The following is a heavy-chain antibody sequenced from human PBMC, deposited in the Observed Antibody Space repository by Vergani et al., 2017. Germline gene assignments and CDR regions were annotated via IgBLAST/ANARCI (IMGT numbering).Heavy chain of an antibody. CDR1: GGSISSSSYY. CDR3: ARRDTIVGANPAVFDY. Sequence: QLQLQESGPGLVKPSETLSLTCTVSGGSISSSSYYWGWIRQPPGKGLEWIGSIYYSGSTYYNPSLKSRVTISVDTSKNQFSLKLSSVTAADTAVYYCARRDTIVGANPAVFDYWGQGTLVTVSS. J-gene: IGHJ4*02. D-gene: IGHD1-26*01. V-gene: IGHV4-39*01. CDR2: IYYSGST.